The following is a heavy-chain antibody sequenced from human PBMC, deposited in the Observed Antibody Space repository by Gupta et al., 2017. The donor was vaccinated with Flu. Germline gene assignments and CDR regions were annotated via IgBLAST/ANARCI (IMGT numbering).Heavy chain of an antibody. D-gene: IGHD3-22*01. V-gene: IGHV3-21*06. Sequence: VRQAPRKGLEWVSSISTSSSYIYYADTVKGRFTISRDNAKNTLYLQMNSLRAEDTAVYYCARDLRVGYYYGSSGYYPIDYWGQGALVTVSS. CDR3: ARDLRVGYYYGSSGYYPIDY. CDR2: ISTSSSYI. J-gene: IGHJ4*02.